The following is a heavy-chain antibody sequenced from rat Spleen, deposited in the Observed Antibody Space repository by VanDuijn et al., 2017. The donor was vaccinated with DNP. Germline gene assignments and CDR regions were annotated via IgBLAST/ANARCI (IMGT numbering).Heavy chain of an antibody. CDR1: GFTFSDYN. D-gene: IGHD1-11*01. J-gene: IGHJ4*01. CDR2: ISYDGSST. V-gene: IGHV5-7*01. CDR3: ARDTYGWMDA. Sequence: EVQLVESGGGLVQPGRSLKLSCAASGFTFSDYNMAWVRQAPKKGLEWVATISYDGSSTYYRDSVKGRFTISRDNAKSTLYLQMDSLRSEDTATYYCARDTYGWMDAWGQGASVTVSS.